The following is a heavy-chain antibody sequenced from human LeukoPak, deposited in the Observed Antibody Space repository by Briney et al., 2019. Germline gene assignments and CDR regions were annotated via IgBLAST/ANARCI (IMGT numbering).Heavy chain of an antibody. Sequence: PGGSLRLSCAASGFTFSNAWMSWVRQAPGKGLEWVGRIKSKTDGGTTDYAAPVKGRFTISRDDSKNTLYLQMNSLKTEDTAVYYCTTDHLPDYYSDSSGYYCYYWGQGTLVTVSS. V-gene: IGHV3-15*01. CDR2: IKSKTDGGTT. CDR3: TTDHLPDYYSDSSGYYCYY. J-gene: IGHJ4*02. D-gene: IGHD3-22*01. CDR1: GFTFSNAW.